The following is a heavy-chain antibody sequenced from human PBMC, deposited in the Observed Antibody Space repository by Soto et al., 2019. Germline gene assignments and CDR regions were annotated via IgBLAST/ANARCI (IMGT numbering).Heavy chain of an antibody. V-gene: IGHV1-2*04. CDR3: AKGDSTDCSNGVCSFFYNHDMDV. CDR1: GYSFTDYH. D-gene: IGHD2-8*01. CDR2: INPKSGGT. Sequence: ASVKVSCKASGYSFTDYHIHWVRQAPGQGLEWLGRINPKSGGTSTAQKFQGWVTMTTDTSISTASMELTRLTSDDTAIYYCAKGDSTDCSNGVCSFFYNHDMDVWGQGTTVTVSS. J-gene: IGHJ6*02.